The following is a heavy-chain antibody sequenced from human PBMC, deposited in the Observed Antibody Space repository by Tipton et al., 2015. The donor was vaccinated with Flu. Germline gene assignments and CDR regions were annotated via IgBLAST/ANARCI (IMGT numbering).Heavy chain of an antibody. CDR1: GFTVSSNY. CDR3: ARGGTSVYYYYGMDV. V-gene: IGHV3-66*02. CDR2: IYTGGKT. Sequence: QLVQSGGGVVRPGRSLRLSCAASGFTVSSNYMSWVRQAPGKGLEWVSVIYTGGKTYYADSVKGRFTISRDNSKNTLFLQMNSLRAEDTAVYYCARGGTSVYYYYGMDVWGQGTTVTVSS. J-gene: IGHJ6*02. D-gene: IGHD6-25*01.